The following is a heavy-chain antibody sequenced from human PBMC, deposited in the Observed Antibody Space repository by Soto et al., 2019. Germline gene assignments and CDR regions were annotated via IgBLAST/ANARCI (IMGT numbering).Heavy chain of an antibody. V-gene: IGHV3-30*04. J-gene: IGHJ4*02. CDR1: GFIFNGYG. D-gene: IGHD5-12*01. Sequence: GGSLRLSCAASGFIFNGYGLHWVRQAPGKGLEWVAMISYDGSNKYYADSVKGRFTISRDNSKNTMYLQMNSLRPEDTAVYYCAREGNGYKYYFHYWGQGTLVTVSS. CDR2: ISYDGSNK. CDR3: AREGNGYKYYFHY.